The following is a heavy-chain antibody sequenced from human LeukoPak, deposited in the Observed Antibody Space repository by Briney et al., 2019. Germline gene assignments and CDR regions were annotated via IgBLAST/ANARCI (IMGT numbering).Heavy chain of an antibody. D-gene: IGHD3-3*01. CDR1: GFTFSNYG. J-gene: IGHJ4*02. CDR2: ISYDGNNK. Sequence: GGSLRLSCAASGFTFSNYGMHWVRQAPAKGLEWVAVISYDGNNKFYADSVKGRFTISRDNSKNTLYLQVNSLRAEDTAVYYCVRWGDYYQSLFDSWGQGTLVTVSS. CDR3: VRWGDYYQSLFDS. V-gene: IGHV3-30*03.